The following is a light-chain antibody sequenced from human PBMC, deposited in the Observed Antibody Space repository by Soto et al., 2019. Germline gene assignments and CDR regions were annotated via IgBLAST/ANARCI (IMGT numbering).Light chain of an antibody. Sequence: EILFTQSPATLSVSPGERATLSCRASQTVRSNLAWYQQKPGQSPMPLISDTATRATGVPARFSGSRSGTKCTLPTSRRQSDEVEVDYYQQQNNWSRTFGQGTKVDIK. J-gene: IGKJ1*01. CDR2: DTA. CDR1: QTVRSN. V-gene: IGKV3-15*01. CDR3: QQQNNWSRT.